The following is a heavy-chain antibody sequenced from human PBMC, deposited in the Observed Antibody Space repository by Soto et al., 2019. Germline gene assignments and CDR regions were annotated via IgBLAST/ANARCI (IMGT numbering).Heavy chain of an antibody. D-gene: IGHD2-2*01. Sequence: GESLKISCKGSGYSFTSYWISWVRQMPGKGLEWMGRIDPSDSYTNYSPSFQGHVTISADKSISTAYLQWSSLKASDTAIYYCARRSIMGIVVVPAANNYGMDVWGQGTTVTVSS. V-gene: IGHV5-10-1*01. CDR2: IDPSDSYT. CDR1: GYSFTSYW. CDR3: ARRSIMGIVVVPAANNYGMDV. J-gene: IGHJ6*02.